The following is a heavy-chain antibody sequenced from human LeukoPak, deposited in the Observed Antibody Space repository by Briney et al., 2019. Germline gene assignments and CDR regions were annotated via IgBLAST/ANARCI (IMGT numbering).Heavy chain of an antibody. CDR1: GVSISSGSYY. CDR2: IYTSGST. V-gene: IGHV4-61*02. CDR3: ARSSGWYMRDWYFDL. D-gene: IGHD6-19*01. Sequence: PSQTLSLTCTVSGVSISSGSYYWSWIRQPAGKGLEWIGRIYTSGSTNYHPSLKSRFTISVDTSKTHFSLKPSSVTAADTAVYYCARSSGWYMRDWYFDLWGRGTLVTVSS. J-gene: IGHJ2*01.